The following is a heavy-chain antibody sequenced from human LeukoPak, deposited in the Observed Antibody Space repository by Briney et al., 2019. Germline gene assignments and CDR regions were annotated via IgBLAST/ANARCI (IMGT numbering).Heavy chain of an antibody. D-gene: IGHD3-22*01. CDR1: GGSFSGYY. V-gene: IGHV4-34*01. CDR2: INHSGST. Sequence: PLETLSLTCAVYGGSFSGYYWSWIRQPPGKGLEWIGEINHSGSTNYNPSLKSRVTISVDTSKNQFSLKLSSVTAAGTAVYYCARASYYDSSGPKDYWGQGTLVTVSS. CDR3: ARASYYDSSGPKDY. J-gene: IGHJ4*02.